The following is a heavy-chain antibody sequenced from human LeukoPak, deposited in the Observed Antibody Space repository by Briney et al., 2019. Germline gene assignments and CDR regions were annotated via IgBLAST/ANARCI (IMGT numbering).Heavy chain of an antibody. CDR1: GFTFSIYG. V-gene: IGHV3-30*02. Sequence: GGSLRLSCVAAGFTFSIYGLHWVRQAPGKGLEWVAFIRYDGRDKYYAESVKGRFTISRDNSKNTLYLLMNSLGAEDTAVYYCAKALSGSPPKPFDYWGQGTLVTVSS. J-gene: IGHJ4*02. D-gene: IGHD1-26*01. CDR3: AKALSGSPPKPFDY. CDR2: IRYDGRDK.